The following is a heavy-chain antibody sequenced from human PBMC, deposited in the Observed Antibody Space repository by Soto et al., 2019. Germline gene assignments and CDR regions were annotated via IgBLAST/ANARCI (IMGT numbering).Heavy chain of an antibody. CDR3: ARESGIYHSDY. CDR2: IWYDGSNR. V-gene: IGHV3-33*08. Sequence: QVQLVESGGGVVQPGRSLRLSCAASGFAFSSHGMHWVRQAPGKGLEWVAGIWYDGSNRNYADSVKGRFTISRDNSKNTLYLHMNGLRAEDTAVYYCARESGIYHSDYWGQGTLVTVSS. D-gene: IGHD3-10*01. CDR1: GFAFSSHG. J-gene: IGHJ4*02.